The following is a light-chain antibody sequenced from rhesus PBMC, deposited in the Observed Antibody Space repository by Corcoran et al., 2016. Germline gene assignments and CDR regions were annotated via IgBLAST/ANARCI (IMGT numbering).Light chain of an antibody. V-gene: IGLV2S7*01. J-gene: IGLJ1*01. Sequence: SAPTQPPSVSGSPGQSATISCTGTSSDIGGYNYVSWYQQHPGTTPKLMIYVVSNRPSGVSDRFSGSKSGNTASLTISGLQAEDEADYYCCSYTTSSTYIFGAGTRLTVL. CDR3: CSYTTSSTYI. CDR2: VVS. CDR1: SSDIGGYNY.